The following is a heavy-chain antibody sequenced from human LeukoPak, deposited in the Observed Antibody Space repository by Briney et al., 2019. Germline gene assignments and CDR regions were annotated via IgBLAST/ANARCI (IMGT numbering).Heavy chain of an antibody. CDR3: ARVRRGPYYFDY. CDR2: IYDGGST. V-gene: IGHV4-30-2*01. J-gene: IGHJ4*02. Sequence: SETLSLTCTVSNGSISSGGYFWSWIRQPPGKGLEWIGYIYDGGSTYYNPSLKSRVTISVDRSKNQFSLRLSSVTAADTAVYYCARVRRGPYYFDYWGQGTLVTVSS. CDR1: NGSISSGGYF.